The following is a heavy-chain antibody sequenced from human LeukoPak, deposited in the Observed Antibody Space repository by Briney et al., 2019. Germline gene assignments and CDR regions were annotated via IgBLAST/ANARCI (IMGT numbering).Heavy chain of an antibody. CDR2: IYYSGST. CDR3: APLNSSGWYYFDY. Sequence: SETLSLTCTVSGGSISSSSYYWGWIRQPPGKGLEWIGSIYYSGSTYYNPSLKSRVTISVDTSKNQFSLKLSSVTAADTAVYYCAPLNSSGWYYFDYWGQGTLVTVSS. J-gene: IGHJ4*02. CDR1: GGSISSSSYY. V-gene: IGHV4-39*07. D-gene: IGHD6-19*01.